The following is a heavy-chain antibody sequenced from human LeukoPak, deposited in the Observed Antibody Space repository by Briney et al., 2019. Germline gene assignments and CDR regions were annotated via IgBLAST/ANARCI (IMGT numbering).Heavy chain of an antibody. Sequence: GGSLRLSCAASGFTFSSYSMSWVRQAPGKGLEWVSAISGSGGSTYYADSVKGRFTISRDNSKNTLYLQMNSLRAEDTAVYYCAMDTAMDLIFDHWGQGTLVTVSS. CDR3: AMDTAMDLIFDH. D-gene: IGHD5-18*01. V-gene: IGHV3-23*01. CDR2: ISGSGGST. CDR1: GFTFSSYS. J-gene: IGHJ4*02.